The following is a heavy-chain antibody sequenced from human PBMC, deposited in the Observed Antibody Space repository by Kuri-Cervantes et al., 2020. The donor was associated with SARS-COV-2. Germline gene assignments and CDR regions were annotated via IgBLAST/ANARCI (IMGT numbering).Heavy chain of an antibody. V-gene: IGHV1-2*02. CDR3: ARGYYGLDY. J-gene: IGHJ4*02. CDR1: GYTFTGRY. Sequence: ASVKVSCKASGYTFTGRYIYWVRQAPGQGLEWMGWTNPNSGDTKYTQKFQGRVTMARDTSITTSYMELIGLRSDDTAVYYCARGYYGLDYWGQGSLVTDSS. D-gene: IGHD3-3*01. CDR2: TNPNSGDT.